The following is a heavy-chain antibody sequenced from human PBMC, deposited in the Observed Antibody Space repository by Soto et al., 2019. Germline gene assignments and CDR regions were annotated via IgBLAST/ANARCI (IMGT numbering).Heavy chain of an antibody. CDR2: INAGNGNT. CDR1: GYTFTNYA. V-gene: IGHV1-3*01. CDR3: ARGGSLYWYFDL. Sequence: EASIKVSCKASGYTFTNYAMHWVRQAPGKRVEWMGWINAGNGNTKYSQKFQGRVTITRDTSASTAYMELSSLRSEDTAVYYCARGGSLYWYFDLWGRGTLVTVSS. D-gene: IGHD1-26*01. J-gene: IGHJ2*01.